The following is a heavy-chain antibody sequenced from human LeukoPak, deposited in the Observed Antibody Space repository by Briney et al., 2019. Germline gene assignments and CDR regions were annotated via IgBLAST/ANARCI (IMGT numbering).Heavy chain of an antibody. Sequence: GGSLRLSCAASGFTFSSYSMNWVRQAPGKGLEWVSSINSSSSYIYYADSVKGRFTISRDNAKNSLYLQMNSLRAEDTAVYYCARDRAVAGTSFGPGPEYYYYYGMDVWGQGTTVTVSS. CDR2: INSSSSYI. CDR3: ARDRAVAGTSFGPGPEYYYYYGMDV. V-gene: IGHV3-21*01. D-gene: IGHD6-19*01. CDR1: GFTFSSYS. J-gene: IGHJ6*02.